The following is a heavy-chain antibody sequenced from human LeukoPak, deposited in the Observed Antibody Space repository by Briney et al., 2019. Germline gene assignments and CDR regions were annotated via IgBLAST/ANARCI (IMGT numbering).Heavy chain of an antibody. D-gene: IGHD2-15*01. Sequence: SGPTLVKPTQTLTVTCSFSGFSLSTSGVGVGWIRQPPGKALEWLALIYWDDDKRYSPSLKSRLTITKDTSKNQVVLTMTNMDPVDTATYYCAHSPCQKYCSGGSCYSGDAFDIWGQGTMVTVSS. J-gene: IGHJ3*02. CDR2: IYWDDDK. CDR3: AHSPCQKYCSGGSCYSGDAFDI. V-gene: IGHV2-5*02. CDR1: GFSLSTSGVG.